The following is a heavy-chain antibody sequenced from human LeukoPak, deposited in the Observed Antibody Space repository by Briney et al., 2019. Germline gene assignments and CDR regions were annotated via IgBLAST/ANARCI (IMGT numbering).Heavy chain of an antibody. J-gene: IGHJ4*02. CDR2: IIPIFGTA. CDR3: ARRRGYTSDVQKYYFDS. D-gene: IGHD5-18*01. Sequence: SVTVSCTASGGTFSSYAIGWVRQAPGQGLEWMGGIIPIFGTANYAQKFQGRVTITADESTSTAYMELSSLRSEDTAVYYCARRRGYTSDVQKYYFDSWGRGTLVTVSS. CDR1: GGTFSSYA. V-gene: IGHV1-69*13.